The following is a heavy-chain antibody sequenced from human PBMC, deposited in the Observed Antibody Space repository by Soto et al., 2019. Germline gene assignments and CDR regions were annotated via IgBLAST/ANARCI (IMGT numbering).Heavy chain of an antibody. Sequence: GGALRLSWAAAGFTFSSYAMSWVRQAPGKGLEWVSAISGSGGSTYYADSVKGRFTISRDNSKNTLYLQMNSLRAEDTAVYYCAKAGDYYDSSGYLDYWGQGTLVTVSS. D-gene: IGHD3-22*01. CDR1: GFTFSSYA. V-gene: IGHV3-23*01. CDR3: AKAGDYYDSSGYLDY. J-gene: IGHJ4*02. CDR2: ISGSGGST.